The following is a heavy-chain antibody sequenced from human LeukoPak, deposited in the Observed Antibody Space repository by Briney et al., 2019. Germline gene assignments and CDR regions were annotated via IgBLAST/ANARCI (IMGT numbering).Heavy chain of an antibody. V-gene: IGHV4-4*07. CDR1: GGSISSYY. D-gene: IGHD6-6*01. J-gene: IGHJ4*02. Sequence: PSETLSLTCTVSGGSISSYYWSWIRQPAGKGLEWIGRIYTSGSTNYNPSLKSRVTMSVDTSKNQFSLKLSSVTVADTAVYYCARDSSSSSGDLFDYWGQGTLVTVSS. CDR3: ARDSSSSSGDLFDY. CDR2: IYTSGST.